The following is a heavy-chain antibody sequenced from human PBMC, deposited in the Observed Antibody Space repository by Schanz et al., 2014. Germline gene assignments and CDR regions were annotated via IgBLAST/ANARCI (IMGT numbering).Heavy chain of an antibody. Sequence: QVQLVESGGGVVQPGRSLRLSCAASGFTFSSYGMHWVRQAPGKGLEWVAVIWSDGSGKYYADSVKGRFTISRDNSKNTLYLQMNTLRAEDTAVYYCARDRGYCSGGSCLTFDYWGQGTLVTVSS. CDR1: GFTFSSYG. CDR3: ARDRGYCSGGSCLTFDY. V-gene: IGHV3-33*01. J-gene: IGHJ4*02. CDR2: IWSDGSGK. D-gene: IGHD2-15*01.